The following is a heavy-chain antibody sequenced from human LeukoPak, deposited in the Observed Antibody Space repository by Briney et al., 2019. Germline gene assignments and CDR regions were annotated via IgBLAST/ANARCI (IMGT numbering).Heavy chain of an antibody. CDR1: GCSISSYS. CDR2: IYYSGST. J-gene: IGHJ4*02. D-gene: IGHD6-19*01. CDR3: AREGQWLPGFDY. Sequence: SETLSLTCTDSGCSISSYSWSWIRQPPGKGLGWIGYIYYSGSTNYNPSLKSRVTISVDTSKNQFSLKRSSVTAADTAVYYCAREGQWLPGFDYWGQGTLVTVSS. V-gene: IGHV4-59*01.